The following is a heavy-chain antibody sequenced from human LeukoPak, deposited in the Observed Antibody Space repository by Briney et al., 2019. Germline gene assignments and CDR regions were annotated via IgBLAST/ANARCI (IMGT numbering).Heavy chain of an antibody. Sequence: ASVKVSCKASGYTFTSYDINWVRQATGQGLEWMGWISAYNGNTNYAQKLQGRVTMTTDTSTSTAYMELRSLRSDDTAVYYCARDCSSTSCLRDYYYYGMDVWGQGTTVTVSS. CDR1: GYTFTSYD. V-gene: IGHV1-18*01. CDR2: ISAYNGNT. CDR3: ARDCSSTSCLRDYYYYGMDV. D-gene: IGHD2-2*01. J-gene: IGHJ6*02.